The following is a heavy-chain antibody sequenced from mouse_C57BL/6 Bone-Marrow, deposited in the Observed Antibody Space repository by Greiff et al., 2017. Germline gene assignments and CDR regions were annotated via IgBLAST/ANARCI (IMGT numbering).Heavy chain of an antibody. V-gene: IGHV1-15*01. D-gene: IGHD3-3*01. CDR3: TRADRGFAY. J-gene: IGHJ3*01. CDR1: GYTFTDYE. CDR2: IDPETGGT. Sequence: VQLQQSGAELVRPGASVTLSCKASGYTFTDYEMHWVKQTPVHGLEWIGAIDPETGGTAYNQKVKGKAILTADKSSSTAYMELRSLTSEDSAVYYCTRADRGFAYWGQGTLVTVSA.